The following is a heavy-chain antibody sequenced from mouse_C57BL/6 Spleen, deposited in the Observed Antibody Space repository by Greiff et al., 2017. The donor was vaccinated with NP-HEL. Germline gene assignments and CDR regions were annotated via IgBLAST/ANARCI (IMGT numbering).Heavy chain of an antibody. CDR3: ARSTGTKNFDY. CDR1: GYAFSSSW. CDR2: IYPGDGDT. V-gene: IGHV1-82*01. Sequence: VHLQQSGPELVKPGASVKISCKASGYAFSSSWMNWVKQRPGKGLEWIGRIYPGDGDTNYNGKFKGKATLTADKSSSTAYMQLSSLTSEDSAVYFCARSTGTKNFDYWGQGTTLTVSS. J-gene: IGHJ2*01. D-gene: IGHD4-1*02.